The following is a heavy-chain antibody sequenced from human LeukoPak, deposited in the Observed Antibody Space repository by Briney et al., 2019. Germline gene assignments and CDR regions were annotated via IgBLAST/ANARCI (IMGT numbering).Heavy chain of an antibody. CDR2: INHSGST. D-gene: IGHD3-22*01. V-gene: IGHV4-34*01. J-gene: IGHJ4*02. CDR3: ARGLGDSSGYYFDY. CDR1: GGSFSGYY. Sequence: SETLSLTCAVYGGSFSGYYWNWIRQPPGKGLEWIGEINHSGSTNYNPSLKSRVTMSVDTSKNQFSLKLSSVTAADTAVYYCARGLGDSSGYYFDYWGQGTLVTVSS.